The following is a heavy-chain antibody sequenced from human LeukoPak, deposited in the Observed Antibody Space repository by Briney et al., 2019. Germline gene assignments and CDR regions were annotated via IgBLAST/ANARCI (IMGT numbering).Heavy chain of an antibody. Sequence: GGSLRLSCAASGFTFDDYAMHWVRQPPGKGLEWVSGISWNSNNIAYADSVKGRFTISKDDAKNTVYLQMNSLRAEDTAVYYCATVFEHWGQGTLVTVSS. CDR1: GFTFDDYA. V-gene: IGHV3-9*01. CDR2: ISWNSNNI. J-gene: IGHJ4*02. CDR3: ATVFEH.